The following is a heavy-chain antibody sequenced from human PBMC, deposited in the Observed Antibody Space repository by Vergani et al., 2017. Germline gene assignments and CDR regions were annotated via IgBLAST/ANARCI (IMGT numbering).Heavy chain of an antibody. V-gene: IGHV4-39*02. D-gene: IGHD4-17*01. Sequence: QVQLQESGPGLVKPSETLSLTCTVSNDSVSNTFYYWGWIRQTPGKGLEWIGSIYYSGSTYYNPSLKSRVTISVDTSKNQFSLKLSSVTAADTAVYYCARDPSSVTTLGANWFDPWGQGTLVTVSS. J-gene: IGHJ5*02. CDR1: NDSVSNTFYY. CDR2: IYYSGST. CDR3: ARDPSSVTTLGANWFDP.